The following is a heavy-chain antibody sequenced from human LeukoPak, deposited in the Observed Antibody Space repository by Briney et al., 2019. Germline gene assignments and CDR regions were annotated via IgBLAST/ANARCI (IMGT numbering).Heavy chain of an antibody. V-gene: IGHV1-18*01. J-gene: IGHJ4*02. Sequence: ASVKVSCKTSGYTFTDYGITWVRQAPGQGLEWMGWISGYDGDTNYARKLQGRVTMTTDTSTSTAYMELRSLRSDDTAVYYCARGASDHPDDYWGQGTLVTVSS. CDR3: ARGASDHPDDY. CDR2: ISGYDGDT. CDR1: GYTFTDYG. D-gene: IGHD1-14*01.